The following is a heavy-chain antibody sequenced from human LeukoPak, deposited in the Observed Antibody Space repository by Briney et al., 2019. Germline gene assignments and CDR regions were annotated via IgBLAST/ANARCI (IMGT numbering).Heavy chain of an antibody. V-gene: IGHV3-11*04. J-gene: IGHJ4*02. Sequence: GGSLRLSCAASGFTFSDYYMSWIRQAPGKGLEWISYISSSGGTIYYADSVKGRFTISRDNSKNTLYLQMNSLRAEDTAVYYCAKVVKWLVDYWGQGTLVTVSS. CDR3: AKVVKWLVDY. CDR1: GFTFSDYY. D-gene: IGHD6-19*01. CDR2: ISSSGGTI.